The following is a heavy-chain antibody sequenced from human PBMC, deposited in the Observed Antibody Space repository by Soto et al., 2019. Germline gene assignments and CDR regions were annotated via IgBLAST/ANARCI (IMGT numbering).Heavy chain of an antibody. CDR2: ISSSSSTI. J-gene: IGHJ6*02. CDR1: GFTFSSYG. Sequence: PGGSLRLSCAASGFTFSSYGMNWVRQAPGKGLEWVSYISSSSSTIYYADSVKGRFTISRDNAKNSLYLQMNSLRDEDTAVYYCARVNYDSPSFYYGMDVWGQGTTVTVSS. CDR3: ARVNYDSPSFYYGMDV. V-gene: IGHV3-48*02. D-gene: IGHD3-22*01.